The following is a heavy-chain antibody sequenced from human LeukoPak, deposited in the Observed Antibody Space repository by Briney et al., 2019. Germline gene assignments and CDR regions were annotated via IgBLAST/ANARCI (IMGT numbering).Heavy chain of an antibody. CDR3: AKDIDNWNNGGTAFDI. Sequence: GGSLRLSCAASGFTFSSYAMSWVRQAPGKGLEWVSAISGSSGSTYYADSVKGRFTISRDNSKNSLYLQMNSLRAEDTALYYCAKDIDNWNNGGTAFDIWGQGTMVTVSS. J-gene: IGHJ3*02. V-gene: IGHV3-23*01. CDR1: GFTFSSYA. D-gene: IGHD1/OR15-1a*01. CDR2: ISGSSGST.